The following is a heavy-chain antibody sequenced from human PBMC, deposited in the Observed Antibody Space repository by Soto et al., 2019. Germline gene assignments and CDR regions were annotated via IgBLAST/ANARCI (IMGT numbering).Heavy chain of an antibody. V-gene: IGHV3-7*03. CDR2: IRPDGTET. CDR1: GFTFTDFY. D-gene: IGHD4-4*01. CDR3: AGGGGQDYNY. Sequence: EVQLVQSGGGLVQPGGSLRLSCVGSGFTFTDFYMNWVRQAPGKGLEWVANIRPDGTETNYVESVRGRFTTSRDNAKNSLFLQRNSLRADDTALYYCAGGGGQDYNYWGQGILVTVSS. J-gene: IGHJ4*02.